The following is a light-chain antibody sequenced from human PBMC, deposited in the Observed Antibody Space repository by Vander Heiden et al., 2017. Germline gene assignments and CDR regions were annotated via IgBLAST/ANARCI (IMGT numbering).Light chain of an antibody. J-gene: IGLJ3*02. V-gene: IGLV1-44*01. CDR1: SSNIGSNS. Sequence: QSVLTQPPSVSVTPGQRVTISCSGRSSNIGSNSVTWYQQVPGMAPKLLIYSNNQRPSGVPDRFSGSKSGTSASLAISGLQSDDEADYYCATWDDTLNGPVFGGGTKLTVL. CDR3: ATWDDTLNGPV. CDR2: SNN.